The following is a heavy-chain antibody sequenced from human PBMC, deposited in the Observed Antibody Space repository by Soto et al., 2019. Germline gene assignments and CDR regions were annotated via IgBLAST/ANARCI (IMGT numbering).Heavy chain of an antibody. CDR2: ISGSGGST. Sequence: PGGSLRLSCAASGFTFSSYAMSWVRQAPGKGLEWVSAISGSGGSTYYADSVKGRFTISRDNSKNTLYLQMNSLRAEDTAVYYCAIVPAATPYYYYGMDVWGQGTTVTVSS. J-gene: IGHJ6*02. CDR3: AIVPAATPYYYYGMDV. CDR1: GFTFSSYA. V-gene: IGHV3-23*01. D-gene: IGHD2-2*01.